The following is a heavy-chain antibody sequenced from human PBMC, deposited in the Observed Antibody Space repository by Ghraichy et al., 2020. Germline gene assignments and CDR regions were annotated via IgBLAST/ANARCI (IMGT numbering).Heavy chain of an antibody. Sequence: WGSLSLTCTVSGGSFYNYYWSWVRQPPGKGLEWIGNIFTNGNTNYNPSLKSRVTISLDTSKNQFSLSLSSVTAADTAVYYCARLPTVNLYYYDIDVWGQGTTVTVSS. J-gene: IGHJ6*02. CDR1: GGSFYNYY. D-gene: IGHD1-14*01. CDR2: IFTNGNT. CDR3: ARLPTVNLYYYDIDV. V-gene: IGHV4-4*09.